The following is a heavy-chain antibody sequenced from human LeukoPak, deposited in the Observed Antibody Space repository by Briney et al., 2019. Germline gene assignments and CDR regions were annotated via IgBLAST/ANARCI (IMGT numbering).Heavy chain of an antibody. CDR1: GYTLTELS. Sequence: GASVKVSCKVSGYTLTELSMHWVRQAPGKGLEWMGGFDPEDGETIYAQKLQGRVTMTTDTSTSTAYMELRSLRSDDTAVYYCARDQAGSGGWYDYYYYGMDVWGQGTTVTVSS. V-gene: IGHV1-24*01. CDR2: FDPEDGET. J-gene: IGHJ6*02. CDR3: ARDQAGSGGWYDYYYYGMDV. D-gene: IGHD6-19*01.